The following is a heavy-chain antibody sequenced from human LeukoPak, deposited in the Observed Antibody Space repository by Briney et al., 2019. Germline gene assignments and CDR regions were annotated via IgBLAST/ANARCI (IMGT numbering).Heavy chain of an antibody. CDR3: ARDPGLMGGATNWFDP. CDR2: IYYSGST. Sequence: PSETLSLTCTVSGGSISSYYWSWIRQPPGKGLEWIGYIYYSGSTNYNPSLKSRVTISVDTSKNQFSLKLSSVTAADTAVYYCARDPGLMGGATNWFDPWGQGTLVTVSS. D-gene: IGHD2-8*01. J-gene: IGHJ5*02. CDR1: GGSISSYY. V-gene: IGHV4-59*01.